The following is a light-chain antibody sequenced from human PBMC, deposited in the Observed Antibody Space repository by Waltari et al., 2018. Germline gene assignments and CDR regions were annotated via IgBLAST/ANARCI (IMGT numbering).Light chain of an antibody. J-gene: IGKJ2*01. CDR3: QQSHTSPYT. CDR2: ASS. Sequence: DIHMTQLPSALSASIGARVTITCRASQSISTFLNWYQQKPGKAPTLLNYASSTLQDGVPSRFSGAGSGTDFTLTISNLQPEDLATYYCQQSHTSPYTFGQGTKLEIK. V-gene: IGKV1-39*01. CDR1: QSISTF.